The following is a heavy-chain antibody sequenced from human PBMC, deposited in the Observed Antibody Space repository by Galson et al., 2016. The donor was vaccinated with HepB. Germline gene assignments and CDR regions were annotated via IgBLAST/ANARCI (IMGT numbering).Heavy chain of an antibody. J-gene: IGHJ4*02. Sequence: SVKVSCKASGYPFTTYGISWVRQAPGQGLEWMGYISAYNGNTNYAQKLQGRVTMTTDTSTNTAYMELRSLRSDDTAVYYCARDHPIPAALLTWAGDYWGQGTLVTVSS. CDR1: GYPFTTYG. V-gene: IGHV1-18*04. CDR2: ISAYNGNT. D-gene: IGHD2-2*01. CDR3: ARDHPIPAALLTWAGDY.